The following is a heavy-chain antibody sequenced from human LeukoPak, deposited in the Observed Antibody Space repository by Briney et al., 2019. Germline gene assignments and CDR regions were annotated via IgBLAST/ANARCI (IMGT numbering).Heavy chain of an antibody. Sequence: GGSLRLSCAASGFSVISYGMHWVLQAPGKGLEWVGVISDAGRRKDYADSVKSRFTISRDNSKDTLYLQMNSLSAEDTAVYYCAKRPSDYGDYVSYFDYWGQGTLVPVSS. D-gene: IGHD4-17*01. V-gene: IGHV3-30*18. CDR2: ISDAGRRK. CDR3: AKRPSDYGDYVSYFDY. CDR1: GFSVISYG. J-gene: IGHJ4*02.